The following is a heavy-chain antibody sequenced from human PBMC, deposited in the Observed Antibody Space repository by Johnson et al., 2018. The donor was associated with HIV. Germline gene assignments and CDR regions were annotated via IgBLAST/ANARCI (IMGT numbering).Heavy chain of an antibody. Sequence: EVQLVESGGGVVRPGGSLRLSCAAPGFTFDDYGMSWVRQAPGKGLEWVSGINWNGGSAGYADSVKGRFTISRDNAKNSLYLQMNSLRAEDTALYYCAREGEWERRNLHAFDIWGQGTMVTVSS. CDR1: GFTFDDYG. J-gene: IGHJ3*02. V-gene: IGHV3-20*04. CDR2: INWNGGSA. CDR3: AREGEWERRNLHAFDI. D-gene: IGHD1-26*01.